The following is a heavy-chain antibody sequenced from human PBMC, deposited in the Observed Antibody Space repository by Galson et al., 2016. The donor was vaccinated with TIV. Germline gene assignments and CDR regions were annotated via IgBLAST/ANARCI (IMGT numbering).Heavy chain of an antibody. CDR3: AKTTVLDYDFWSSHPRSLDP. CDR2: ISGFGSNT. V-gene: IGHV3-23*01. CDR1: TFTFRNYA. J-gene: IGHJ5*02. Sequence: SLRLSCAASTFTFRNYAMSWVRQSPGKGLEWVATISGFGSNTYYPDSVKGRFTVSRDNSKDPLYLQMNSLGAGDTALYFCAKTTVLDYDFWSSHPRSLDPWGQGTPVRVSS. D-gene: IGHD3-3*01.